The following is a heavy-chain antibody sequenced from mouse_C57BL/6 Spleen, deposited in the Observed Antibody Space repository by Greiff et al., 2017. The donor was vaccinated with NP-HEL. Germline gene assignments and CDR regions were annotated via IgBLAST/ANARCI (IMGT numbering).Heavy chain of an antibody. J-gene: IGHJ4*01. D-gene: IGHD1-1*01. V-gene: IGHV1-26*01. CDR2: INPNNGGT. Sequence: EVQLQQSGPELVKPGASVKISCKASGYTFTDYYMNWVKQSHGKSLEWIGDINPNNGGTSYNQKFKGKATLTVDKSSSTAYMELRSLTSEDSAVYYCARGLRREAMDYWGQGTSVTVSS. CDR1: GYTFTDYY. CDR3: ARGLRREAMDY.